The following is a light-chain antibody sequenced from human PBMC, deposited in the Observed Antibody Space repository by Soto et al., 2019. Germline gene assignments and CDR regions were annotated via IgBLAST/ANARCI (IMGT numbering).Light chain of an antibody. J-gene: IGKJ4*01. CDR1: QSVSSY. CDR2: GAS. V-gene: IGKV3-20*01. Sequence: EIVLTHSPATLSLSLWEIATLSCRASQSVSSYLAWYQQKPGQAPRLLIYGASSRATGVPDRFSGSGSGTDFTLTINRLEPEDFAVYYCQQYGSSPLTFGGGTKVDI. CDR3: QQYGSSPLT.